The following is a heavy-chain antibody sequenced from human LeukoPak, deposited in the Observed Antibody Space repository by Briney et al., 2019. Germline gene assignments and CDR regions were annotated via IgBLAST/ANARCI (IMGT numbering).Heavy chain of an antibody. J-gene: IGHJ6*02. V-gene: IGHV1-69*02. CDR2: IIPILGIA. D-gene: IGHD3-22*01. CDR1: GGTFSSYT. Sequence: SVKVSCKASGGTFSSYTISWVRQAPGQGLEWMGRIIPILGIANYAQKFQGRVTITADKSTSTAYMELSSLGSEDTAVYYCARVGVDSSGYYRPNYYYYYGMDVWGQGTTVTVSS. CDR3: ARVGVDSSGYYRPNYYYYYGMDV.